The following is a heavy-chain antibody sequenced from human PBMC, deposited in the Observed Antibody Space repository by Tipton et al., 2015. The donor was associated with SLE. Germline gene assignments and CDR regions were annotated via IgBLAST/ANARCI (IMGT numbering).Heavy chain of an antibody. Sequence: TLSLTCTVSGGSISSHYWSWIRQPPGKGLEWIGSIYHSGSTYYNPSLKSRVTISVDTSKNQFSLKLSSVTAADTAVYYCAEGVRGHMDVWGKGTTVTVSS. V-gene: IGHV4-59*04. J-gene: IGHJ6*03. CDR3: AEGVRGHMDV. CDR1: GGSISSHY. D-gene: IGHD3-10*01. CDR2: IYHSGST.